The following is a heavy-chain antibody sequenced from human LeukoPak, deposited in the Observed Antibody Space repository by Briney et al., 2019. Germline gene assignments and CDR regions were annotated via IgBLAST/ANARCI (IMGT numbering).Heavy chain of an antibody. D-gene: IGHD2-15*01. CDR3: TTIRVYCTGGSCYSLGSG. CDR2: IKSKTDGGTT. Sequence: GGSLRLSCAASGFTFRNTWMSWVRQAPGKGLEWVGCIKSKTDGGTTDYAAPVKGRCTISRDDSKNTLYLQMNSLRTEDTAVYYCTTIRVYCTGGSCYSLGSGWGQGTLVTVSS. J-gene: IGHJ4*02. V-gene: IGHV3-15*01. CDR1: GFTFRNTW.